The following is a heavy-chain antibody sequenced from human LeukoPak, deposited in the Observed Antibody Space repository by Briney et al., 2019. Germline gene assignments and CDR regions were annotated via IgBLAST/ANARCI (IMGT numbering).Heavy chain of an antibody. CDR1: GYTFTGYY. CDR2: INPNSGGT. Sequence: ASVKVSCKASGYTFTGYYMHWVRQAPGQGLEWMGWINPNSGGTNYAQKFQGRVTMTRDTSISTAYMELSSLRSEDTAVYYCARSVGGIVSYFDYWGQGTLVTVSS. J-gene: IGHJ4*02. V-gene: IGHV1-2*02. D-gene: IGHD1-26*01. CDR3: ARSVGGIVSYFDY.